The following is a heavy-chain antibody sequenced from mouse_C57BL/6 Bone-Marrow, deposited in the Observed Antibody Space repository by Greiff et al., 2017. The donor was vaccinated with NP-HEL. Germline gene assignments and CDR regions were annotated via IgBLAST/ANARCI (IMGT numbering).Heavy chain of an antibody. Sequence: EVNLVESGGGLVKPGGSLKLSCAASGFTFSSYAMSWVRQTPEKRLEWVATISDGGSYTYYPDNVKGRFTISRDNAKNNLYLQMSHLKSEDTAMYYCARLTVYAMDYWGQGTSVTVSS. CDR1: GFTFSSYA. J-gene: IGHJ4*01. CDR3: ARLTVYAMDY. CDR2: ISDGGSYT. V-gene: IGHV5-4*03. D-gene: IGHD4-1*01.